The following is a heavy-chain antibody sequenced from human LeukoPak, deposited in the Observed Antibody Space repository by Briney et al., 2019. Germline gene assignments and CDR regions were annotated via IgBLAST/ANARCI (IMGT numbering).Heavy chain of an antibody. CDR1: GGSISSSSDY. CDR3: ARGSSSSWSPPLHYFDY. CDR2: IYYTGTT. D-gene: IGHD6-13*01. J-gene: IGHJ4*02. Sequence: SETLSLTCNVSGGSISSSSDYWGWIRQPPGKGLEWIGSIYYTGTTYYNPSLKSRVTISIDTSKIQFSLKLSSVTAADTAVYYCARGSSSSWSPPLHYFDYWGQGTLVTVSS. V-gene: IGHV4-39*07.